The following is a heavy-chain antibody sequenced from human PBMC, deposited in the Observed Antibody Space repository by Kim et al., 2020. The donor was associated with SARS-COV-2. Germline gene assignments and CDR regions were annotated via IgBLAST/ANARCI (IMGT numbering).Heavy chain of an antibody. D-gene: IGHD3-22*01. V-gene: IGHV3-7*01. Sequence: GGSLRLSCTASGFTFGTYWMSWVRQAPGKRLEWVANIKQDGIEGYYVDSVKGRFTISRDNAKNSLFLQMNSLRAEDTAVYYCARGDYYDSSGSYTDAFDIWGQGTMVTVSS. CDR2: IKQDGIEG. CDR3: ARGDYYDSSGSYTDAFDI. CDR1: GFTFGTYW. J-gene: IGHJ3*02.